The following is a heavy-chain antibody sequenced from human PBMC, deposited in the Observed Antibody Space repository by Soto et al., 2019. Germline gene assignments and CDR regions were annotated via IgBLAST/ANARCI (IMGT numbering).Heavy chain of an antibody. CDR1: GFTFSSYG. J-gene: IGHJ6*02. V-gene: IGHV3-33*01. CDR2: IWYDGSNK. D-gene: IGHD4-4*01. Sequence: GGSLRLSCAASGFTFSSYGMHWVRQAPGKGLEWVAVIWYDGSNKYYADSVKGRFTISRDNSKNTLYLQMNSLRAEDTAVYYCAREGDMTTRYYYYYYGMDVWGQGTTVTVSS. CDR3: AREGDMTTRYYYYYYGMDV.